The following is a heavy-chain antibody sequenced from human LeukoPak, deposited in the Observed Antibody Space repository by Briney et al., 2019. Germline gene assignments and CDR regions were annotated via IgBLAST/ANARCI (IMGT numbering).Heavy chain of an antibody. D-gene: IGHD2-15*01. V-gene: IGHV3-74*01. CDR2: INADGTSA. CDR3: ARGSPDY. Sequence: PGGSLRLSCPASGFTFSTYWMHWVRQAPGKGLVWVSRINADGTSADYADSVQGRFTISRDNAKNTLYLQMNSLRPEDTAVYYCARGSPDYWGQGTLVTVSS. J-gene: IGHJ4*02. CDR1: GFTFSTYW.